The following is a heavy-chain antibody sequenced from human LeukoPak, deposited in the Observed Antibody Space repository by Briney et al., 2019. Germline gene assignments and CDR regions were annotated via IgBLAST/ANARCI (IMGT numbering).Heavy chain of an antibody. CDR1: GGSISSYY. Sequence: PSETLSLTCTISGGSISSYYWSWIRQPAGKGLEWIGRIYTSGNTNYNPSLKTRVTMSLDTSKNQFSLRLSSVTAADTAEYYCARTGDSYGSVRFDPWGQGTLVTVSS. CDR3: ARTGDSYGSVRFDP. J-gene: IGHJ5*02. CDR2: IYTSGNT. V-gene: IGHV4-4*07. D-gene: IGHD5-18*01.